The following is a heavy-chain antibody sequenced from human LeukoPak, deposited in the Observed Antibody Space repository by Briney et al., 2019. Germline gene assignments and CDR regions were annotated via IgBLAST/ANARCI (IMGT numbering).Heavy chain of an antibody. CDR2: IIPNSGGT. J-gene: IGHJ5*02. CDR1: GYPFTGYY. V-gene: IGHV1-2*02. Sequence: ASVKVSCKASGYPFTGYYIHWVRQVSGQGLEWMGWIIPNSGGTNYAQKFQGRVIMTRDTSISTAYMDLSRLISDDTAVYYCARDYAYSSSSPYNWFDPWGQGTLVTVSS. D-gene: IGHD6-6*01. CDR3: ARDYAYSSSSPYNWFDP.